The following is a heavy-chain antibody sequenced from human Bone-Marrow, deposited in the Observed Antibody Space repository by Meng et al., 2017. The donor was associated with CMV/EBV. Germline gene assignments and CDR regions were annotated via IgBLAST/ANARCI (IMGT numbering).Heavy chain of an antibody. CDR3: ARASHEITMIVGD. D-gene: IGHD3-22*01. J-gene: IGHJ4*02. Sequence: GGSPRRSCAASGFDFSSYSMHWVRQAPGKGLKWVAVISYDGSNTYYADSVKGRFTISRDFSKDTLYLQRNSLSAEDTAMYYCARASHEITMIVGDWGQGKLVNVSS. V-gene: IGHV3-30-3*01. CDR2: ISYDGSNT. CDR1: GFDFSSYS.